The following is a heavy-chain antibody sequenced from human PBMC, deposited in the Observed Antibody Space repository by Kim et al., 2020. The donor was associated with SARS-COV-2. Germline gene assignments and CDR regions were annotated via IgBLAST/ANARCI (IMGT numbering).Heavy chain of an antibody. CDR2: IYYSGST. D-gene: IGHD4-17*01. CDR1: GGSISSYY. V-gene: IGHV4-59*01. CDR3: ARDSADYGDVPGAFDI. Sequence: SETLSLTCTVSGGSISSYYWSWIRQPPGKGLEWIGYIYYSGSTNYNPSLKSRVTISVDTSKNQFSLKLSSVTAADTAVYYCARDSADYGDVPGAFDIWGQGTMVTVSS. J-gene: IGHJ3*02.